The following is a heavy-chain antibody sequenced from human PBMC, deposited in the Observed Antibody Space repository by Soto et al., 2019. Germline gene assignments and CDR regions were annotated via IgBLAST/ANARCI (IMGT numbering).Heavy chain of an antibody. V-gene: IGHV4-34*01. Sequence: SETLSLTCAVYGGSFSGYYWSWIRQPPGKGLEWIGEINHSGSTNYNPSFKSRVTISLDTSKNQFSLKLNSVTAADTAVFYCARRAHGTNWFDPWGQGTLVPVSS. CDR3: ARRAHGTNWFDP. CDR2: INHSGST. CDR1: GGSFSGYY. J-gene: IGHJ5*02.